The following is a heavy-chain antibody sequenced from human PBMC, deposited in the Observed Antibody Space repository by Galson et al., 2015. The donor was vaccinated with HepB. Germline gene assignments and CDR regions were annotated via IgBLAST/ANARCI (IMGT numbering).Heavy chain of an antibody. Sequence: SLRLSCAASGFTFSTSAMHWVRQAPGKGLEWVAITLYDGSKGYYVDSVKGRFTISRDNSKNTLYLQMNSLKTEDTAIYYCTRQNGDGGPIDYWGQGTLVTVSS. D-gene: IGHD4-17*01. CDR2: TLYDGSKG. CDR3: TRQNGDGGPIDY. J-gene: IGHJ4*02. V-gene: IGHV3-30*03. CDR1: GFTFSTSA.